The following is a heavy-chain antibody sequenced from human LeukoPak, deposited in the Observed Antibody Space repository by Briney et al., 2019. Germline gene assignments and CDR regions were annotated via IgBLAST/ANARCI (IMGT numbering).Heavy chain of an antibody. D-gene: IGHD5-18*01. Sequence: SETLSLTCAVHGGSFNDYYWSWIRQPPGKGLEWIGEITHPGTTNYNPSLKSRVTISQDTSKKQFSLRLNAVTAADTAVYYCASTSVIHPLGGYYYMDVWGKGTTVTVSS. J-gene: IGHJ6*03. CDR3: ASTSVIHPLGGYYYMDV. CDR2: ITHPGTT. V-gene: IGHV4-34*01. CDR1: GGSFNDYY.